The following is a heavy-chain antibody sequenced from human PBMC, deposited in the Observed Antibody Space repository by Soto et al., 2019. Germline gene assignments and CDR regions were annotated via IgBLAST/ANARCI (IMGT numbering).Heavy chain of an antibody. V-gene: IGHV3-23*01. Sequence: EVPMLESGGGLVQPGGSLRLSCAASGFTFSSYAMGWVRQAPGKGLEWVSVISVGGGSPYYANSVKGRFTISRDNSMNTCYLRMNRLRAEDRAVYYCAKDGRQSGSWYGSVDYWGQGTLV. D-gene: IGHD6-13*01. CDR3: AKDGRQSGSWYGSVDY. CDR1: GFTFSSYA. J-gene: IGHJ4*02. CDR2: ISVGGGSP.